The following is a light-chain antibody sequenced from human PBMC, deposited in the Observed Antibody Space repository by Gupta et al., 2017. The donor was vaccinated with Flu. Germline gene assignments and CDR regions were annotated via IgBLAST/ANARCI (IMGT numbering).Light chain of an antibody. V-gene: IGKV3-20*01. CDR3: QQYGSSPRYS. CDR1: QSVSSSY. J-gene: IGKJ2*03. CDR2: GTS. Sequence: ESVLTQSPGTLSLSPGERATLSCRASQSVSSSYLAWYQQKPGQAPRLLIYGTSNRATGIPDRVSGSGSGTDFTLTITRLEPEDFAVYYCQQYGSSPRYSFGQGTKLEIK.